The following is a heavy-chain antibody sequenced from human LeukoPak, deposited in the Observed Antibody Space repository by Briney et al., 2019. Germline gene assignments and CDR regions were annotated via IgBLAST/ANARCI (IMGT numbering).Heavy chain of an antibody. CDR3: ARDHRIAVAEYYFDY. D-gene: IGHD6-19*01. J-gene: IGHJ4*02. V-gene: IGHV1-46*01. CDR2: INPSGGST. CDR1: GYTFTSYY. Sequence: ASVKVSCKASGYTFTSYYIHWVRQAPGQGLEWMGIINPSGGSTSYAQKFQGRVTMTGDTSTSTVYMELSSLRSEDTAVYYCARDHRIAVAEYYFDYWGQGTLVTVSS.